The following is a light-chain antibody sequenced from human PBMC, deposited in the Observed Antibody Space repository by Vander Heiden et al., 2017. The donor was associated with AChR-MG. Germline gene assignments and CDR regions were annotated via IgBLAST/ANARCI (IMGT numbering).Light chain of an antibody. CDR3: QAWDSSVV. CDR2: QDS. CDR1: KLGDKY. V-gene: IGLV3-1*01. Sequence: SYELTQPPSVSVSPGQTASITCPGDKLGDKYACWYQQKPGQSPVLVIYQDSKRPSGIPERFSGSNSGNTVTLTISGTQAMDEADYYCQAWDSSVVFGGGTKLTVL. J-gene: IGLJ2*01.